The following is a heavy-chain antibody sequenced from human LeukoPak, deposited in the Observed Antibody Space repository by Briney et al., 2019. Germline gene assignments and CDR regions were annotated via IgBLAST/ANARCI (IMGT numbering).Heavy chain of an antibody. J-gene: IGHJ5*02. Sequence: GGSLRLSCAASGFTVSSNYMSWVRQAPGKGLEWVSVIYSGGSTYYADSVKGRFTISRDNSKNTLHLQMNSLRAEDTAVYYCARMNLAVAGTFDPWGQGTLVTVSS. CDR1: GFTVSSNY. V-gene: IGHV3-66*01. D-gene: IGHD6-19*01. CDR2: IYSGGST. CDR3: ARMNLAVAGTFDP.